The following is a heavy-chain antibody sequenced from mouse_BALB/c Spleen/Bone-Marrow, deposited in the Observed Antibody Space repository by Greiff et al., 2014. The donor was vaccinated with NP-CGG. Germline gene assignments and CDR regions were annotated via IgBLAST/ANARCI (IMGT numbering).Heavy chain of an antibody. Sequence: VHLVESGPELATPGASVKMSCKASGYTFTTYWMHWIKQRPGQGLEWIGSINPNTDYTDYNQKLKDKATLTADKSSITAYMQLSSLTSEDSAVYYCARGLRDWYFDVWGAGTTVTVSS. CDR3: ARGLRDWYFDV. V-gene: IGHV1-4*01. D-gene: IGHD2-4*01. J-gene: IGHJ1*01. CDR2: INPNTDYT. CDR1: GYTFTTYW.